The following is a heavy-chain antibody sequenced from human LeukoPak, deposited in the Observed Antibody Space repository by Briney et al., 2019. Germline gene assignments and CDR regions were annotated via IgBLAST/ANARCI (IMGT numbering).Heavy chain of an antibody. CDR3: ARGSWFGEFSDY. J-gene: IGHJ4*02. CDR1: GFTFSSYW. V-gene: IGHV3-74*01. Sequence: GGSLRLSCAASGFTFSSYWMHWVRQAPGKGLVWVSHINSDGSSTSYADSVKGRFTISRDNAKNTLYLQMNSLRAEDTAVYYCARGSWFGEFSDYWGQGTLVTVSS. CDR2: INSDGSST. D-gene: IGHD3-10*01.